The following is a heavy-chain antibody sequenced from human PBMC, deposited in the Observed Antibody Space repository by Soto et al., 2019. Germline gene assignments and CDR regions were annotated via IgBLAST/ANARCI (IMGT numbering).Heavy chain of an antibody. CDR3: AKAPSISMIVVGPSFDH. CDR2: ISGSGAAT. Sequence: GGSLRLSCAASGLTLSSYAMSWVRQAPGKGLEWVSSISGSGAATYYADSVKGRFTISRDNSKNTLYLQMNSLRAEDTAVYYCAKAPSISMIVVGPSFDHWGQGTQVTVSS. J-gene: IGHJ4*02. D-gene: IGHD3-22*01. CDR1: GLTLSSYA. V-gene: IGHV3-23*01.